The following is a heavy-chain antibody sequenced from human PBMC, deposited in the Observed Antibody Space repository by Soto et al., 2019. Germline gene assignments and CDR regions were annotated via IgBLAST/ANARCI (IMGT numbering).Heavy chain of an antibody. V-gene: IGHV1-3*01. CDR2: INPDNGNT. CDR3: ARDRLLWFGHPYFDY. CDR1: GYTFTSYS. J-gene: IGHJ4*02. D-gene: IGHD3-10*01. Sequence: ASVKVSCKASGYTFTSYSLHWVRQAPGQGLEWMGWINPDNGNTKYSQNFQGRVTITRDTSASTAYMELSSLRSEDTAVYYCARDRLLWFGHPYFDYWGQGTLVTVSS.